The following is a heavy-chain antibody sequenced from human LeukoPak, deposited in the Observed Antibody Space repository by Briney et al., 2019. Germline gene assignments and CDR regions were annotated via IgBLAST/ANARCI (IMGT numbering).Heavy chain of an antibody. V-gene: IGHV1-2*06. CDR1: GYTFTAYY. CDR2: INPNSGGT. CDR3: AIGMAAAGTFEY. Sequence: ASVKVSCKASGYTFTAYYLYWVRQAPGQGLEWMGRINPNSGGTDYAQEFQGRVTMTRDTSISTAYIELSSLRSNDTAVYYCAIGMAAAGTFEYWGQGTLVTVSS. J-gene: IGHJ4*02. D-gene: IGHD6-13*01.